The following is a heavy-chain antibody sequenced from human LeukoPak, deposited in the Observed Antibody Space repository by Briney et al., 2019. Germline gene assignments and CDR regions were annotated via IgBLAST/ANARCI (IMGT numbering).Heavy chain of an antibody. V-gene: IGHV3-11*03. Sequence: PGGSLRLSCVVSGIPFSDYYMNWIRQAPGKGLEWISYISSSSSYTDYADSVKGRFTISRDNAKSELYLQMNSLRLEDTAVYYCAAGTAADFWGQGTLVTVSS. CDR3: AAGTAADF. CDR2: ISSSSSYT. D-gene: IGHD6-13*01. J-gene: IGHJ4*02. CDR1: GIPFSDYY.